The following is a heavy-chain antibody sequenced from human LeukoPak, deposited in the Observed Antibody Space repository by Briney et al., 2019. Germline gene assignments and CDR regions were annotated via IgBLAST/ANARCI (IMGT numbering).Heavy chain of an antibody. CDR3: ARLGGRGYCSSSSCRGNWFDP. J-gene: IGHJ5*02. CDR2: IYHSGST. D-gene: IGHD2-15*01. CDR1: GGRIGSRKC. V-gene: IGHV4-4*02. Sequence: SQTLSLTCAVSGGRIGSRKCWSWVRQHPGKRLEWIGEIYHSGSTNSNPSLKSRVTISVDKSKNRFSLKLGSVTAADTAVYYCARLGGRGYCSSSSCRGNWFDPWGQGTLVTVSS.